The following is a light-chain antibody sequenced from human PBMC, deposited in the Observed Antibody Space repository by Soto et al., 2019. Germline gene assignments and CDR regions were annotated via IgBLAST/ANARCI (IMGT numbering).Light chain of an antibody. J-gene: IGKJ4*01. CDR1: QSVSSSY. CDR3: QQYGSSLRT. CDR2: GAS. V-gene: IGKV3-20*01. Sequence: EIVLTQSPGTLSLSPGERATLSCRASQSVSSSYLAWYQQKPGQAPRLLIYGASSRDTGIPDRFSGSGSGTDFTLTISRLEPEDLAVYYCQQYGSSLRTFGGGTKVEIK.